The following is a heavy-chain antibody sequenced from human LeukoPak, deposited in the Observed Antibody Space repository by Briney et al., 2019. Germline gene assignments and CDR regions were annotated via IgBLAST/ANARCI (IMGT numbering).Heavy chain of an antibody. CDR1: GFTFSTYW. Sequence: GGSLRLSCAASGFTFSTYWMNWVRQAPGKGPEWVANIKQDGTEKYYVDSVKGRFTISRDNAENSLYLQMNSLRAEDTAVYYCARALPRWGSSGYYDYWGQGTLVTVSS. J-gene: IGHJ4*02. CDR3: ARALPRWGSSGYYDY. V-gene: IGHV3-7*01. CDR2: IKQDGTEK. D-gene: IGHD3-22*01.